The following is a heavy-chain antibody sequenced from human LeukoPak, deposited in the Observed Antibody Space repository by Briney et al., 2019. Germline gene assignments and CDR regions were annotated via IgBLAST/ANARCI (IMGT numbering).Heavy chain of an antibody. Sequence: SETLSLTCTVSGGSISSYYWSWIRQPAGKGLEWIGRIYTSGSTNYNPSLKSRVTMSVDTSKNQFSLKLSSVTAADTAVYYCARQVRHITMVRGVIITNNWFDPWGQGTLVTVSS. CDR2: IYTSGST. D-gene: IGHD3-10*01. CDR1: GGSISSYY. CDR3: ARQVRHITMVRGVIITNNWFDP. J-gene: IGHJ5*02. V-gene: IGHV4-4*07.